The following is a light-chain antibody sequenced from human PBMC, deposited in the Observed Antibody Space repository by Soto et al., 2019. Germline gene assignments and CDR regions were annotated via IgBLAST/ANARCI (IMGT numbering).Light chain of an antibody. CDR1: SSDVGGYNY. CDR3: NSYTSSNTHYV. J-gene: IGLJ1*01. V-gene: IGLV2-14*01. CDR2: EVR. Sequence: QSVLTQPASVSGSPGQSITISCTGTSSDVGGYNYVSWYQQHPGKAPKLIIFEVRNRPSGVSNRFSGSKSGNTASLTISGLQAEDEADYYCNSYTSSNTHYVFGTGTKLTVL.